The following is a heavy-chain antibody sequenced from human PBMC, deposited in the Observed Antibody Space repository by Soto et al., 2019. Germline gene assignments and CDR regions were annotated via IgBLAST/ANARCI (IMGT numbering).Heavy chain of an antibody. CDR2: ISAYNGNT. J-gene: IGHJ4*02. Sequence: ASVKVSCKASGYTFTSYGISWVRQAPGQGLEWMGWISAYNGNTNYAQKLQGRVTMTTDTSTSTAYMKLRSLRSDDTAVYYCARGSRDYYDSSGPFDYWGQGTLVTAPQ. CDR1: GYTFTSYG. V-gene: IGHV1-18*04. D-gene: IGHD3-22*01. CDR3: ARGSRDYYDSSGPFDY.